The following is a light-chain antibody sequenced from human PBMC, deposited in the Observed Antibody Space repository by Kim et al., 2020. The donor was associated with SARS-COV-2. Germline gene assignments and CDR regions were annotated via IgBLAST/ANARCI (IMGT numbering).Light chain of an antibody. J-gene: IGKJ5*01. CDR3: HQYGSSPST. CDR1: RSVTSNY. CDR2: IAY. Sequence: APGERAALACRASRSVTSNYLAWYQQKPGQAPRLLIYIAYTRATGIPDRFSGSGSGTEFTLTISRLEPEDFAVYYCHQYGSSPSTFGQGTRLEIK. V-gene: IGKV3-20*01.